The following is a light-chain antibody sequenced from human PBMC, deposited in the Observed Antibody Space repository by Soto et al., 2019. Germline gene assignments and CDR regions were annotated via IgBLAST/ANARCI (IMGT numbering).Light chain of an antibody. CDR2: EDI. CDR3: YTYAGGSTYL. V-gene: IGLV2-23*01. Sequence: HSVLTRPVSGTGAPREGITTTSTETSSDVGSYSLLSWYQHHPGKAPKLIIYEDIKGPSGVSNRFSGSKSGNTASLRISGLQAEDEADYYCYTYAGGSTYLFGTGTKVTVL. J-gene: IGLJ1*01. CDR1: SSDVGSYSL.